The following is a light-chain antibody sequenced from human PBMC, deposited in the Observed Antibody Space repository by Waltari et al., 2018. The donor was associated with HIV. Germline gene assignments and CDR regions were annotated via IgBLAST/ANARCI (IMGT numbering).Light chain of an antibody. V-gene: IGLV2-11*02. Sequence: QSALTQPRSVSGSPGHSVTISCPGPSIDVGGYNYVSWYQQHPGKAPKLMIYDVSKRPSGVPDRFSGSKSGNTASLTISGLQAEDEADYYCCSYAGSYTWVFGGGTKLTVL. CDR3: CSYAGSYTWV. CDR2: DVS. CDR1: SIDVGGYNY. J-gene: IGLJ3*02.